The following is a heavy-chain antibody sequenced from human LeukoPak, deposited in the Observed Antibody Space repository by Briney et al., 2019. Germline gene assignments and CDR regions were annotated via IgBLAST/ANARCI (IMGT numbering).Heavy chain of an antibody. CDR1: GGSISSYY. CDR3: ARGPTSSGYYYGFDY. CDR2: IYYSGST. Sequence: SETLSLTCTVSGGSISSYYWSWIRQPPGKGLEWIGYIYYSGSTNYNPSLKSRVTISVDTSKNQFSLKLSSVTAADTAAYYCARGPTSSGYYYGFDYWGQGTLVTVSS. J-gene: IGHJ4*02. D-gene: IGHD3-22*01. V-gene: IGHV4-59*08.